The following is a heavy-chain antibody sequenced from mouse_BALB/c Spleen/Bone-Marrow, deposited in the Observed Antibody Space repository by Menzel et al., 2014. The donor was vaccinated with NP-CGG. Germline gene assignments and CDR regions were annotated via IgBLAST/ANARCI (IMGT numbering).Heavy chain of an antibody. J-gene: IGHJ3*01. CDR2: ISSGGNT. D-gene: IGHD2-4*01. CDR1: GFTFSSYA. V-gene: IGHV5-6-5*01. Sequence: DVKLGESGGGLVKPGGSLKLSRAASGFTFSSYAMSWVRQTPEKRLEWVASISSGGNTYYPDSMKGRFTISRDNAKNILYLQMSSLRSEDTAMYYCARGGELRPWFAYWGQGTLVTVSA. CDR3: ARGGELRPWFAY.